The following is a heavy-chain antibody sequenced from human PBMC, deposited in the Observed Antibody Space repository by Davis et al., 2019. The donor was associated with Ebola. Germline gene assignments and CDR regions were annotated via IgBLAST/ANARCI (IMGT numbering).Heavy chain of an antibody. CDR3: ARSRGAVAGNWFDP. Sequence: MPSETLSLTCTVSGGSISNYYWSWIRQPPGKGLEWIGCIYYSGSTNYNPSLKSRVTISVDTSKNQFSLKLSSVTAADTAVYYCARSRGAVAGNWFDPWGQGTLVTVSS. J-gene: IGHJ5*02. V-gene: IGHV4-59*01. CDR2: IYYSGST. D-gene: IGHD6-19*01. CDR1: GGSISNYY.